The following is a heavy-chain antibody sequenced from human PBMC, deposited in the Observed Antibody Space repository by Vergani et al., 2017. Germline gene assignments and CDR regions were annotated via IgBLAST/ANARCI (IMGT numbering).Heavy chain of an antibody. D-gene: IGHD3-9*01. CDR3: ARDPAVGLRYFDWLGSWFDP. J-gene: IGHJ5*02. CDR1: GGTFSSYA. V-gene: IGHV1-69*13. CDR2: IIPIFGTA. Sequence: QVQLVQSGAEVKKPGSSVKVSCKASGGTFSSYAISWVRQAPGQGLEWMGGIIPIFGTANSAQQFQGRVTITADESTSPANMELSSLRSEDTAVYYCARDPAVGLRYFDWLGSWFDPWGQGTLVTGSS.